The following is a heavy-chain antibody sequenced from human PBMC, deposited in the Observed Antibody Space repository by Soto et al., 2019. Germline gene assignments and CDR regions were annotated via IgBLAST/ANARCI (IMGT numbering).Heavy chain of an antibody. Sequence: GGSLRLSCAASGFTFSSYGMNWVRQAPGKGLEWVAVVSYDEITKYYADSVKGRFTISRDNSKNTLYLQMNSLRAEDTAVYYCAKDGAIYYYYGMDVWGQGTTVTVSS. D-gene: IGHD2-15*01. V-gene: IGHV3-30*18. CDR1: GFTFSSYG. J-gene: IGHJ6*02. CDR2: VSYDEITK. CDR3: AKDGAIYYYYGMDV.